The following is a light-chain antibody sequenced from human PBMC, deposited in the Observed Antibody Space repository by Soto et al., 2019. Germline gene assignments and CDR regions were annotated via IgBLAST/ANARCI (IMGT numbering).Light chain of an antibody. V-gene: IGKV3-11*01. CDR3: QQRSSWPLT. CDR1: QSVSRN. Sequence: EIVLTQFPVTLSLSPGERVILSCRASQSVSRNLAWYQQKPGQAPRLLIYDTSNRATGIPARFSGSGSGTDFTLSISSLEPEDFAVYYCQQRSSWPLTFGGGTKVEIK. CDR2: DTS. J-gene: IGKJ4*01.